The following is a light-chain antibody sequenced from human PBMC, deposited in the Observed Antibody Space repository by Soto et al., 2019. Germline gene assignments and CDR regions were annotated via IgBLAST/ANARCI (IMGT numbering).Light chain of an antibody. V-gene: IGKV3-20*01. J-gene: IGKJ1*01. CDR3: MEKQFGPSQA. CDR2: AAS. Sequence: EIVLTQSPGTLSLSPGERATLSCRASQSVRSSSFAWYQQKPGQAPRLLIYAASTRATGIPDRFSGSGSGTDFALATIKLLPAEVAAYYCMEKQFGPSQAFGQGTKVDIK. CDR1: QSVRSSS.